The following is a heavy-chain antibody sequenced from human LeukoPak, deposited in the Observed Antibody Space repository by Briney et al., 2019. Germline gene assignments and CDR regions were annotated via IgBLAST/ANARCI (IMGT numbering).Heavy chain of an antibody. CDR3: ARDAVSDMGMWYFDL. CDR2: IYYSGST. CDR1: GGSISSYY. Sequence: SETLSLTCTVSGGSISSYYWSWIRQHPGKGLEWIGYIYYSGSTYYNPSLKSRVTISVDTSKNQFSLKLSSVTAADTAVYYCARDAVSDMGMWYFDLWGRGTLVTVSS. J-gene: IGHJ2*01. V-gene: IGHV4-59*06. D-gene: IGHD5-24*01.